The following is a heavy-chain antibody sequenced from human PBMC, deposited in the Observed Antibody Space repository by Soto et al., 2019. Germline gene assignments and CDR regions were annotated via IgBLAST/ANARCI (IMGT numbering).Heavy chain of an antibody. D-gene: IGHD5-18*01. J-gene: IGHJ5*02. CDR2: ISSAGSYI. Sequence: XVSLRLSCAASGLSFSSDTMNWIRQAPGKGLEWVSSISSAGSYIYYADSVKGRFTVSRDNAKNSLYLQMNSLRAEDTAVYYCARDVETSMDGLNYFDPWGQGTLVTVSS. CDR1: GLSFSSDT. CDR3: ARDVETSMDGLNYFDP. V-gene: IGHV3-21*01.